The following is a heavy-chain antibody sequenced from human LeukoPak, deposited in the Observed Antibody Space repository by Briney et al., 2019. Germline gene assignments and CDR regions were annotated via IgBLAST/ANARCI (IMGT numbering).Heavy chain of an antibody. J-gene: IGHJ4*02. CDR1: GGSSSAYS. Sequence: SETLSLTCAVSGGSSSAYSWNWIRQLPQKGREWIADINYTGDTDTGITNYSLSLESRVTVSADTSKNQFSLYIRSVTAADTGVYYCARGYSGFWQFDYWGQGILVTVSS. D-gene: IGHD2-15*01. CDR3: ARGYSGFWQFDY. CDR2: INYTGDTDTGIT. V-gene: IGHV4-34*01.